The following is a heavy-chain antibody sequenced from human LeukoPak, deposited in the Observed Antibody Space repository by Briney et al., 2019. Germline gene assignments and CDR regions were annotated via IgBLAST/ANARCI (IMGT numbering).Heavy chain of an antibody. CDR3: ARESLGGYFDWLLSSYFDY. J-gene: IGHJ4*02. D-gene: IGHD3-9*01. CDR2: TYTSGST. V-gene: IGHV4-4*07. CDR1: GGSISSYY. Sequence: SETLSLTCTVSGGSISSYYWSWIRQPAGKGLEWIGRTYTSGSTNYNPSLKSRVTMSVDTSKNQFSLKLSSETAADTAVYYCARESLGGYFDWLLSSYFDYWGQGTLVTVSS.